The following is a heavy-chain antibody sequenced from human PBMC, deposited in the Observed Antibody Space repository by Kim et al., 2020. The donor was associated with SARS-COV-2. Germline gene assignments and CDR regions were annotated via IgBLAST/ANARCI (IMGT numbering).Heavy chain of an antibody. D-gene: IGHD6-19*01. CDR1: GFTFSSYS. CDR3: ARLILTGYSSDWYIGAFDI. J-gene: IGHJ3*02. Sequence: GGSLRLSCAASGFTFSSYSMNWVRQAPGKGLEWVSSISSSSSYIYYADSVKGRFTISRDNAKNSLYLQMNSLRAEDTAVYYCARLILTGYSSDWYIGAFDIWGQGTMVTVSS. V-gene: IGHV3-21*01. CDR2: ISSSSSYI.